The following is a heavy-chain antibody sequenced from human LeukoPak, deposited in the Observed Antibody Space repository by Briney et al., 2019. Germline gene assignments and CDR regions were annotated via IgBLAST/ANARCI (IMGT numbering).Heavy chain of an antibody. D-gene: IGHD6-19*01. J-gene: IGHJ4*02. CDR3: ARDQSVAEAKPLAEIDY. Sequence: APVKVSCKASGYTFTGYYMHWVRQAPGQGLEWMGWINPNSGGTNYAQKFQGRVTMTRDTSISTAYMELSRLRSDDTAVYYCARDQSVAEAKPLAEIDYWGQGTLVTVSS. V-gene: IGHV1-2*02. CDR1: GYTFTGYY. CDR2: INPNSGGT.